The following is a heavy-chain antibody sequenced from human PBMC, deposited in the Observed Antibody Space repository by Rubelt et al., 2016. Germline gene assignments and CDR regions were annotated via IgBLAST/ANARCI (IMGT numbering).Heavy chain of an antibody. V-gene: IGHV3-74*01. CDR1: SNTW. J-gene: IGHJ4*02. Sequence: EVQLLESGGGLVQPGGSLRLSCAASSNTWIHWVSQAPGKGLVWGSRINSDGSSITYADSVKGRFTVSRDNAKKTVYLQLNNLRVEDTAVDYCARDGAHRDIDFWGQGTLVTVSS. CDR3: ARDGAHRDIDF. CDR2: INSDGSSI.